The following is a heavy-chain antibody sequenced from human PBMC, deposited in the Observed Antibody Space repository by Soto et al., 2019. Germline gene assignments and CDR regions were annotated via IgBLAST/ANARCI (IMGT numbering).Heavy chain of an antibody. Sequence: EVQLVESGGGLIQPGGSLRLSCAASGFTVSSNYMSWVREAPGKGLEWVSVIYSGGSTYYADSVKGRFTISRDNSKNTLYLQMNSLRAEDTAVYYCARGLNWGTWYYYYYGMDVWGQGTTVTVSS. CDR3: ARGLNWGTWYYYYYGMDV. CDR2: IYSGGST. D-gene: IGHD7-27*01. V-gene: IGHV3-53*01. CDR1: GFTVSSNY. J-gene: IGHJ6*02.